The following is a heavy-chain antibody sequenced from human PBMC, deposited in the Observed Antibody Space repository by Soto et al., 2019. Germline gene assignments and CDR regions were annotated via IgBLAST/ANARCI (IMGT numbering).Heavy chain of an antibody. Sequence: EVQLVESGGGLVQPGGSLRLSCAASGFTFNSYNINWVRQVPGKGLEWVSYISSSSSTIHYADSVKGRFTISRDNAKKSLYLQMNRLRAEDTAVYYCARAKTGQHKPNDSSGYHWDYWGQGTLVTVSS. V-gene: IGHV3-48*01. D-gene: IGHD3-22*01. J-gene: IGHJ4*02. CDR2: ISSSSSTI. CDR3: ARAKTGQHKPNDSSGYHWDY. CDR1: GFTFNSYN.